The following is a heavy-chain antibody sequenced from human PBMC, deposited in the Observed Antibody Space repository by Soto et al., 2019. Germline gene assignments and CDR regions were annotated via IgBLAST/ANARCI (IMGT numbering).Heavy chain of an antibody. D-gene: IGHD3-22*01. V-gene: IGHV4-59*01. Sequence: EILSVTCTLSGGCISNYYWSWIRQPPGNELEWIAYIYYNGVTNYNHSLKSRVTISVDTSRNQFSLTLTSVTDADTAVYYCARGRKYYYDNTGPFYFDHWGQGTLVTVSS. J-gene: IGHJ4*02. CDR1: GGCISNYY. CDR2: IYYNGVT. CDR3: ARGRKYYYDNTGPFYFDH.